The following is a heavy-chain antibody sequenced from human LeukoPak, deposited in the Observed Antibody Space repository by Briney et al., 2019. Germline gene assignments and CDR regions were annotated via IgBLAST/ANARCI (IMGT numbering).Heavy chain of an antibody. CDR3: AKDHYDSHFDY. Sequence: PGGSLRLSCAASGFTFSSYGMHWVRQAPGKGLEWVAVISYDGSNKYYADSVKGRFTISRDNSKNTLYLQMNSLRAEDTAVYYCAKDHYDSHFDYWGQGTLVTVSS. CDR1: GFTFSSYG. J-gene: IGHJ4*02. V-gene: IGHV3-30*18. CDR2: ISYDGSNK. D-gene: IGHD3-22*01.